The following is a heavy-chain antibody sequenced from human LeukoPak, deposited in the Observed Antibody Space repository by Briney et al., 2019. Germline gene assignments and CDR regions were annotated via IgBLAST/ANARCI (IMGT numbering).Heavy chain of an antibody. Sequence: GGSLRLSCAATGFSFSSYAMYWVRQAPGEGLEWVSVISASGGTTYYAESVEGRFTISRDKSTSILYLQINSLRVEDTAVYYCAKARGVATNYGALDYWGQGTLVTVSS. D-gene: IGHD5-12*01. CDR3: AKARGVATNYGALDY. J-gene: IGHJ4*02. V-gene: IGHV3-23*01. CDR2: ISASGGTT. CDR1: GFSFSSYA.